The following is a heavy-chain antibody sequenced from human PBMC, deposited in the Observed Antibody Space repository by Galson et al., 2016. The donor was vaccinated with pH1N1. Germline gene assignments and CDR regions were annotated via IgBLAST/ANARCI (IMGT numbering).Heavy chain of an antibody. Sequence: SVKVSCKASGGTFSNYVISWVRQAPGQGLEWMGGIIPIFGTTDYAQKFQGRVAITAGKTTSTGYMELTSLRSEDTAVYFCASDSKGYYGSGTSIQDHFYYGMDGWGQGTTVTVSS. V-gene: IGHV1-69*06. D-gene: IGHD3-10*01. CDR2: IIPIFGTT. CDR3: ASDSKGYYGSGTSIQDHFYYGMDG. J-gene: IGHJ6*02. CDR1: GGTFSNYV.